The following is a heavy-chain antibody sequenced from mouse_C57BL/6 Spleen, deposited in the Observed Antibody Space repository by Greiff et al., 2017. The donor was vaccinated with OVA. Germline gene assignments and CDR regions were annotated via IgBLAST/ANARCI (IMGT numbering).Heavy chain of an antibody. CDR1: GFSLSTSGMG. V-gene: IGHV8-12*01. CDR3: ARRASYYGNYGGAMDY. J-gene: IGHJ4*01. Sequence: QVTLKESGPGILQSSQTLSLTCSFSGFSLSTSGMGVSWIRQPSGKGLEWLAHIYWDDDKRYNPSLKSRLTISKDTSRNQVFLKITRVDTADTATYYCARRASYYGNYGGAMDYWGQGTSVTVSS. CDR2: IYWDDDK. D-gene: IGHD2-1*01.